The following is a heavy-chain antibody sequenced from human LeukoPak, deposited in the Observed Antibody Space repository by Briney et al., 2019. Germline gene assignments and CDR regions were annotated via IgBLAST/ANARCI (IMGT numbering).Heavy chain of an antibody. J-gene: IGHJ4*02. CDR3: ARDPYSGSSYYLDY. Sequence: PSQALSLTCAVSGVTVSSNSADWNWIRQSPSRGLEWLVRTYYRSKLYNDYAVSVKSRITINPDASKNQFSLQLNSVTPEDTQVYYCARDPYSGSSYYLDYWGQGTLVTVSS. CDR1: GVTVSSNSAD. V-gene: IGHV6-1*01. D-gene: IGHD2-2*01. CDR2: TYYRSKLYN.